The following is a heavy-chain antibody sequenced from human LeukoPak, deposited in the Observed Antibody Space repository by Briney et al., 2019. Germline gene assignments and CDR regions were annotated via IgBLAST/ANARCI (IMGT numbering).Heavy chain of an antibody. CDR2: ISAYNGNT. CDR1: GYTFTSYG. J-gene: IGHJ5*02. Sequence: GASVKVSCKASGYTFTSYGISWVRQAPGQGLEWMGWISAYNGNTNYAQEVQGRVTMTTDTSTSTAYMELRSLRCHDTAVYYCAREPTGGYSYGSWFDPWGQGTLVTVSS. CDR3: AREPTGGYSYGSWFDP. D-gene: IGHD5-18*01. V-gene: IGHV1-18*01.